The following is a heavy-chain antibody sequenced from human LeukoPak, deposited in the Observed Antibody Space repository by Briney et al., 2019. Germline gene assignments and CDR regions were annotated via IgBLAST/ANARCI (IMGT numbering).Heavy chain of an antibody. CDR3: ARGFPRRYSSSPLYYFDY. Sequence: SETLSLTCTVSGYSISSGYYWGWIRQPPGKGLEWIGSIYHSGSTYYNPSLKSRVTISVDTSKNQFSLKPSSVTAADTAVYYCARGFPRRYSSSPLYYFDYWGQGTLVTVSS. V-gene: IGHV4-38-2*02. J-gene: IGHJ4*02. D-gene: IGHD6-6*01. CDR1: GYSISSGYY. CDR2: IYHSGST.